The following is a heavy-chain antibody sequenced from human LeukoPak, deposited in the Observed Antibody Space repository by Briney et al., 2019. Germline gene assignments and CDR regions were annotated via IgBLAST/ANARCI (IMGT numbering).Heavy chain of an antibody. J-gene: IGHJ4*02. CDR2: STPATDST. CDR1: EFTFSKFY. D-gene: IGHD3-10*02. Sequence: GGSLRLSCTASEFTFSKFYMNWVRQAPGKGLEWVSSSTPATDSTNYADSVKGRFTISRDNSKNTLYLQMNSLRAEDTAVYYCAKPRMFYFDYWGQGTLVTVSS. CDR3: AKPRMFYFDY. V-gene: IGHV3-21*01.